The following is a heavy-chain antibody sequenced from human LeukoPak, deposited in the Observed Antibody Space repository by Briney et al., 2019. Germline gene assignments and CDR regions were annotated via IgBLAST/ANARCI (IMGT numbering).Heavy chain of an antibody. V-gene: IGHV3-53*01. J-gene: IGHJ4*02. CDR2: IYSGGRT. D-gene: IGHD2-15*01. CDR3: TRARLTSGRPPHY. Sequence: GGSLRLSCAASGFTVSSNSMSWVRQAPGKGLEWVSIIYSGGRTYYADSVKGRFTISRDNTKNSLFLQMNSLRVEDSAVYYCTRARLTSGRPPHYWGQGTLVTVSS. CDR1: GFTVSSNS.